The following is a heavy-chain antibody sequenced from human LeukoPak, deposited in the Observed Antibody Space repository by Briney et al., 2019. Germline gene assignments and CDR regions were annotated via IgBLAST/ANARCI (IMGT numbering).Heavy chain of an antibody. Sequence: SETLSLTCTVSGGSISSYSWSWIRQPPGKGLEWIGYIYSSGSTNYNPSLKSRVTISVDTSKNQFSLKLSSVTAADTAVYYCASHRGYCSGGSCPGFDYWGQGTLVTVSS. CDR1: GGSISSYS. J-gene: IGHJ4*02. CDR2: IYSSGST. CDR3: ASHRGYCSGGSCPGFDY. V-gene: IGHV4-59*01. D-gene: IGHD2-15*01.